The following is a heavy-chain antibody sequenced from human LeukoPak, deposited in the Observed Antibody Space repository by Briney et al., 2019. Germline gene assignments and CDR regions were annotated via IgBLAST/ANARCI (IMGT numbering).Heavy chain of an antibody. V-gene: IGHV1-18*01. CDR1: GGTFSSYA. CDR3: ARSSYGYGSLIDY. D-gene: IGHD5-18*01. Sequence: GASVKVSCKASGGTFSSYAISWVRQAPGQGLEWMGWISAYNGNTNYAQKLQGRVTMTTDTSTSTAYMELRSLRSDDTAVYYCARSSYGYGSLIDYWGQGTLVTVSS. CDR2: ISAYNGNT. J-gene: IGHJ4*02.